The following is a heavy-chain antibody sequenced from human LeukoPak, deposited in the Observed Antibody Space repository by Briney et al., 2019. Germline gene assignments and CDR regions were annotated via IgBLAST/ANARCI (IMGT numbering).Heavy chain of an antibody. J-gene: IGHJ4*02. V-gene: IGHV3-74*01. CDR1: GFTFSSYW. CDR2: INSDGSST. CDR3: ACLGTVTAFDY. D-gene: IGHD4-17*01. Sequence: GGSLRPSCAASGFTFSSYWMHWVRQAPGKGLVWVSRINSDGSSTSYADSVKGRFTISRDNAKNTLYLQMTSLRAEDTAVYYCACLGTVTAFDYWGQGTLVTVSS.